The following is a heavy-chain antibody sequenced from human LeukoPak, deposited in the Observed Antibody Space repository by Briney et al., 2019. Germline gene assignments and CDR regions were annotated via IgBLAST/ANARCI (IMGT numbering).Heavy chain of an antibody. CDR2: IYPGDSDT. Sequence: GESLKISCKGSGYSFTSYWIGWVRQMPGKGPEWMGIIYPGDSDTRYSPSFQGQVTISADKSISTAYLQWSSLKASDTAMYYCARGVLTGYYNVYYFDYWGQGTLVTVSS. CDR3: ARGVLTGYYNVYYFDY. V-gene: IGHV5-51*01. J-gene: IGHJ4*02. D-gene: IGHD3-9*01. CDR1: GYSFTSYW.